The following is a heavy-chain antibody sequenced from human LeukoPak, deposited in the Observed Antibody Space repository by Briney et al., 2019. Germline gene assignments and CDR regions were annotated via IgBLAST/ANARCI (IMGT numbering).Heavy chain of an antibody. CDR3: ARDKESSGWYLTPYYYGMDV. V-gene: IGHV3-11*06. CDR2: IGSSSTYT. J-gene: IGHJ6*04. D-gene: IGHD6-13*01. Sequence: PGGSLRLSCAAPGFTFSDYYMTWIRQAPGKGLEWISYIGSSSTYTHYADSVKGRFTISRDNVKNSLYLQMNSLRAEDTAVHYCARDKESSGWYLTPYYYGMDVWGKGTTVTVSS. CDR1: GFTFSDYY.